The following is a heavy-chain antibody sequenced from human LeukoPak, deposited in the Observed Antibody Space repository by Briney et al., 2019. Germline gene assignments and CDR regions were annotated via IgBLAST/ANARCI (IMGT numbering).Heavy chain of an antibody. Sequence: GGSLRLSCAASGFNFSNYAMHWVRPAPGKGLEWVAVISYEGNTRHYADSVKGRFTISRDNSKNKQYLQMNSLRAEDTAVYYCARGSKDYDSSGYYYDLGDYWGQGTLVTVSS. CDR1: GFNFSNYA. V-gene: IGHV3-30*04. CDR3: ARGSKDYDSSGYYYDLGDY. J-gene: IGHJ4*02. CDR2: ISYEGNTR. D-gene: IGHD3-22*01.